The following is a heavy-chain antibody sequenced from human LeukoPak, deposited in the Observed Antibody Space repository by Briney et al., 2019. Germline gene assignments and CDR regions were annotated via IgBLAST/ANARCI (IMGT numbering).Heavy chain of an antibody. CDR3: ASSIPPYYDSSAGYYFDY. CDR1: GYTFTGYY. J-gene: IGHJ4*02. V-gene: IGHV1-2*02. Sequence: ASVKVSCKASGYTFTGYYMHWVRQAPGQGLEWMGWINPNSGGTNYAQKFRGRVTMTRDTSISTAYMELSRLRSDDTAVYYCASSIPPYYDSSAGYYFDYWGQGTLVTVSS. CDR2: INPNSGGT. D-gene: IGHD3-22*01.